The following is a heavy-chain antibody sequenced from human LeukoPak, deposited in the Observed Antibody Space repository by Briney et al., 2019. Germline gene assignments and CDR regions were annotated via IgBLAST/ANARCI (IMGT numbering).Heavy chain of an antibody. CDR1: GSSFTNYW. CDR3: AMLQTGASSDRWFDP. D-gene: IGHD6-19*01. CDR2: IYPGDTDT. Sequence: GEPLNISCKGSGSSFTNYWIAWLRQMPGKGLGWWRIIYPGDTDTSYSPSFQGQVTISADNSINTAYLQWSSLKASDTAMYYCAMLQTGASSDRWFDPWGQGTLVTVSS. V-gene: IGHV5-51*01. J-gene: IGHJ5*02.